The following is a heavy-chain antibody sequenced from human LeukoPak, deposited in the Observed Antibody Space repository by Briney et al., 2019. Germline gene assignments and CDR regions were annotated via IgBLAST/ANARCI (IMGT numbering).Heavy chain of an antibody. CDR2: IYYSGST. V-gene: IGHV4-39*07. Sequence: PSETLSLTCTVSGGSISSSSYYWGRIRQPPGKGLEWIGSIYYSGSTYYNPSLKSRVTLSLDTSKNQSSLKLSSVTAADTAVYYCARAIYYDFFGWFDPWGQGTLVTVSS. CDR1: GGSISSSSYY. CDR3: ARAIYYDFFGWFDP. J-gene: IGHJ5*02. D-gene: IGHD3-3*01.